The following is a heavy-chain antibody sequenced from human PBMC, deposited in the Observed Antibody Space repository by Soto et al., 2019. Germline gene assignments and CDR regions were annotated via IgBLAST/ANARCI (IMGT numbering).Heavy chain of an antibody. V-gene: IGHV3-64*02. CDR3: ARGPSTVATWLDY. Sequence: EVQLVESGEGLVQPGGSRRPSGAAPGFTFSNYAMHWVRQAPGRELEYVSAISGNGFSTYYGDSVRGRFIISRDNSKNTLYLQMGSLRAEDMAVYYCARGPSTVATWLDYWGQGTLVTVSS. CDR2: ISGNGFST. J-gene: IGHJ4*02. D-gene: IGHD4-17*01. CDR1: GFTFSNYA.